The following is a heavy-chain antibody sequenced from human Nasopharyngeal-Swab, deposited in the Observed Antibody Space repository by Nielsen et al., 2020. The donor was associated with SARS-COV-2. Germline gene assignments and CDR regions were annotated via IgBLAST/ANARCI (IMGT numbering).Heavy chain of an antibody. D-gene: IGHD2/OR15-2a*01. J-gene: IGHJ6*02. V-gene: IGHV3-21*01. CDR3: ARDSNGMGV. CDR2: ISSSSSYI. Sequence: WIRQPPGKGLEWVSSISSSSSYIYYADSVKGRFTISRDNAKNSLYLQMNSLRAEDTAVYYCARDSNGMGVWGQGTTVTVSS.